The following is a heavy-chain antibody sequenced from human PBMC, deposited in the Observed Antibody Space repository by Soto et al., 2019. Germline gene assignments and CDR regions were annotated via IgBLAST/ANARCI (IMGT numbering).Heavy chain of an antibody. D-gene: IGHD6-19*01. V-gene: IGHV1-3*01. J-gene: IGHJ4*02. CDR3: VRTRQQWLVGDS. Sequence: QAELVQSGAEVKKPGASVKVSCKASGYTLSSFGIHWVRQAPGQRLEWMGWINAGNGNTKYSQKLQGRVTFSRDTSANTAYMELTSLTSEDTAVYYYVRTRQQWLVGDSWGQGSLVTVSS. CDR1: GYTLSSFG. CDR2: INAGNGNT.